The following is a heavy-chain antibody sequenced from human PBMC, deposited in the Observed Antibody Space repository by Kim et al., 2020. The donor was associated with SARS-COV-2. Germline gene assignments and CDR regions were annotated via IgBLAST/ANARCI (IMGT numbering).Heavy chain of an antibody. J-gene: IGHJ5*02. D-gene: IGHD3-10*01. CDR3: ARESRSPTIWFGANWFDP. Sequence: GGSLRLSCAASGFTFSSYSMNWVRQAPGKGLEWVSYISSSSSTIYYADSVKGRFTISRDNAKNSLYLQMNSLRDEDTAVYYCARESRSPTIWFGANWFDPWGQGTLVTVSS. V-gene: IGHV3-48*02. CDR2: ISSSSSTI. CDR1: GFTFSSYS.